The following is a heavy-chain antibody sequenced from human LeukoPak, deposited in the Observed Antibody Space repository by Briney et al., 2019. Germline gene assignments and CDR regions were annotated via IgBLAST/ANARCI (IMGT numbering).Heavy chain of an antibody. Sequence: GGSLRLSCAASGFTFSSYAMSWVRQAPGKGLEWVSAISGSGGSTYYADSVKGRSTISRDNSKNTLYLQMNSLRAEDTAVYYCANENTYYYGSGSRDFDYWGQGTLVTVSS. D-gene: IGHD3-10*01. CDR1: GFTFSSYA. V-gene: IGHV3-23*01. CDR3: ANENTYYYGSGSRDFDY. J-gene: IGHJ4*02. CDR2: ISGSGGST.